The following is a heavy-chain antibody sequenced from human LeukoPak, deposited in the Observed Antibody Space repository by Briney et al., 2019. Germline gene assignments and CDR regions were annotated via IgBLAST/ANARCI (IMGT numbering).Heavy chain of an antibody. CDR1: GYSIKSDYY. Sequence: SETLSLTCTVSGYSIKSDYYWGWIRQPPGKGLEWIGSIYHSGTIYYNPSLKSRVTISVDTSKNQFSLKLSSVTAADTAVYYCARRITGTTSDSFDYWGQGTLVTVSS. V-gene: IGHV4-38-2*02. CDR2: IYHSGTI. J-gene: IGHJ4*02. D-gene: IGHD1-20*01. CDR3: ARRITGTTSDSFDY.